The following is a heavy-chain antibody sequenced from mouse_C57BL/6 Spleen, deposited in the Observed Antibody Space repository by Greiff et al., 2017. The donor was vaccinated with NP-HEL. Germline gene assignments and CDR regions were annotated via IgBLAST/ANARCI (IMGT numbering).Heavy chain of an antibody. J-gene: IGHJ4*01. D-gene: IGHD4-1*01. CDR3: ARLGGGWDVAMDY. CDR1: GYTFTDYN. V-gene: IGHV1-18*01. Sequence: VQLQQSGPELVKPGASVKIPCKASGYTFTDYNMDWVKQSHGKSLEWIGDINPNNGGTNYNQKFKGKATLTVDKSSSTAYMELRSLTSEDTAVYYCARLGGGWDVAMDYWGQGTSVTVSS. CDR2: INPNNGGT.